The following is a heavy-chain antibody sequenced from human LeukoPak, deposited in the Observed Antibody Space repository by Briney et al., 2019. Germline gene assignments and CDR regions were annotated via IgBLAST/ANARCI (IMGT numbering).Heavy chain of an antibody. CDR2: VNPNSGVT. Sequence: GSSVTLSFTCSVYGFTVYYVHWVRQAPGQGLEGMGWVNPNSGVTNYEYKFQVRVTMTRDTSISTAYMELSSLRSDDTAVYYCARVGAYGSGSYLVYWGQGSL. CDR1: VYGFTVYY. CDR3: ARVGAYGSGSYLVY. V-gene: IGHV1-2*07. D-gene: IGHD3-10*01. J-gene: IGHJ4*02.